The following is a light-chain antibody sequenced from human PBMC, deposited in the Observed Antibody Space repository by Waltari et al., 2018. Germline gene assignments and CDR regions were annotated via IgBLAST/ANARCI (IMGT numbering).Light chain of an antibody. CDR2: NYS. V-gene: IGLV1-44*01. CDR3: AAWDDSLNVWL. CDR1: NSNIGTNT. J-gene: IGLJ3*02. Sequence: QSVLPQPPSASGTPGPRVTIPCSRSNSNIGTNTVRWSQQLPGTAPKPLIFNYSERPSGVPDRFSGSKSGTSSSLAIGGLQAEDEAYYYCAAWDDSLNVWLFGGGTKLTVL.